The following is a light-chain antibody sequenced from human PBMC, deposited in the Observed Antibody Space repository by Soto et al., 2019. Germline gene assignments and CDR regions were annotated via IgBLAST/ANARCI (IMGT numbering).Light chain of an antibody. J-gene: IGKJ1*01. Sequence: EIVMTQSPVTLSVTPGQRATLSCRASQSVSSILAWYQQKPGQAPRILIYGASNGAAGIPARFSGSGSGTEFTLTISSRQSEDGAVYFCQQYKSWPRTFGQVTKVE. V-gene: IGKV3-15*01. CDR2: GAS. CDR1: QSVSSI. CDR3: QQYKSWPRT.